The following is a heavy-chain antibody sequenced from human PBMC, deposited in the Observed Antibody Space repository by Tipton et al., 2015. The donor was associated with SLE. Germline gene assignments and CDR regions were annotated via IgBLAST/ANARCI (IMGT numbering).Heavy chain of an antibody. Sequence: LRLSCTVYGGSFSGYYWSWIRQPPGKGLEWIGEINHSGSTNYNPSLKSRVTISVDTSKNQFSLKLSSVTAADTAVYYCARGTGETRFDPWGQGTLVTVSS. J-gene: IGHJ5*02. V-gene: IGHV4-34*01. CDR1: GGSFSGYY. CDR3: ARGTGETRFDP. CDR2: INHSGST. D-gene: IGHD5-24*01.